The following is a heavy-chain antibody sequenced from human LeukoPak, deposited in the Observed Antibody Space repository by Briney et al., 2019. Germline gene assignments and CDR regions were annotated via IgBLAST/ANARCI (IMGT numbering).Heavy chain of an antibody. CDR1: GFIFSSTW. CDR2: IKHDGSET. Sequence: GGSLRLSCAASGFIFSSTWMTWVRQAPGKGPEWVAYIKHDGSETYYLDSVKGRFTISKDNAKNSLYLQMNSLRAEDTALYHCARNNGMDVWGQGTTVIVSS. J-gene: IGHJ6*02. V-gene: IGHV3-7*03. CDR3: ARNNGMDV.